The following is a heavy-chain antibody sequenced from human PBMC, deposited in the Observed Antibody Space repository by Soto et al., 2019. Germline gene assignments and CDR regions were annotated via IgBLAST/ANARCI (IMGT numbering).Heavy chain of an antibody. J-gene: IGHJ5*02. CDR2: IKYNRTT. V-gene: IGHV4-31*03. D-gene: IGHD3-9*01. CDR3: ARDVRDTGYSYWFDP. Sequence: TLSLTCTVPGASVGSGGYYRSWTRQIPGKGLEWIGYIKYNRTTHYSPSLKSRVNISFDKSKNQVFLNLRFVTGADTAVYVCARDVRDTGYSYWFDPWGQGILVTVSS. CDR1: GASVGSGGYY.